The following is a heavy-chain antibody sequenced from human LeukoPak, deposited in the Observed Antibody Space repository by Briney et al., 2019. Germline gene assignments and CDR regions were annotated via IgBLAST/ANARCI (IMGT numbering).Heavy chain of an antibody. CDR1: GFTFDDYA. Sequence: PGGSLRLSCAASGFTFDDYAMHWVRQAPGKGLEWVSGISWNNGSIGYADSVKGRFTISRDNAKNSLYLQMNSLRAEDTALYYCARNTPPRGSYYYYYYMDVWGKGTTVTVSS. J-gene: IGHJ6*03. V-gene: IGHV3-9*01. CDR3: ARNTPPRGSYYYYYYMDV. CDR2: ISWNNGSI.